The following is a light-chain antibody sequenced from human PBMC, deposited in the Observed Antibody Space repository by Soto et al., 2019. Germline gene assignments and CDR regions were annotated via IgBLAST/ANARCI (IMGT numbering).Light chain of an antibody. CDR2: DAS. CDR1: EVIDVW. V-gene: IGKV1-5*03. Sequence: DVQMTQSPSTLSASVGDRVTITCRASEVIDVWLAWYQQRPGIPPKLLIYDASNLQSGVSSRFSGSGSGTDFALTISNLQPDDFATYYYQQYKFLARSFGPGTKVEI. CDR3: QQYKFLARS. J-gene: IGKJ1*01.